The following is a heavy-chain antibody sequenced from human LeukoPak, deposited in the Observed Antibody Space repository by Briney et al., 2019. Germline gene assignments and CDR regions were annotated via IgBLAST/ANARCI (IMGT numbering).Heavy chain of an antibody. V-gene: IGHV1-24*01. D-gene: IGHD2-15*01. CDR3: ATGPRYCSGGSCTTHDAFDI. J-gene: IGHJ3*02. CDR2: FDPEDGET. Sequence: ASVKVSCKVSGYTLTELSMHWVRQAPGKGLEWMGGFDPEDGETIYAQKFQGRVTMTEDTFTDTAYMELSSLRSEDTAVYYCATGPRYCSGGSCTTHDAFDIWGQGTMVTVSS. CDR1: GYTLTELS.